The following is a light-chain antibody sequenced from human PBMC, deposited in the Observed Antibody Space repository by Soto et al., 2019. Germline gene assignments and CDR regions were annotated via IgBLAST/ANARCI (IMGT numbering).Light chain of an antibody. V-gene: IGLV1-47*02. J-gene: IGLJ1*01. CDR2: LGD. CDR3: AGGDDNLNVYV. CDR1: TSNIGTFY. Sequence: QSVLTQPPSASSTPGQTVTISCSGSTSNIGTFYVYWYQHLPGTAPKLLIYLGDQRASGVSDRFSGSKSGTSASLAINGLGSEEGGDYYWAGGDDNLNVYVLGRGPTLPVL.